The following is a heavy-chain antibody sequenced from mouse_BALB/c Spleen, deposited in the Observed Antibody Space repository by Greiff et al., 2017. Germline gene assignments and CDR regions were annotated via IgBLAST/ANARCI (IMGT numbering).Heavy chain of an antibody. CDR3: ARGGEVRRKGFDY. D-gene: IGHD2-14*01. Sequence: EVHLVESGGGLVKPGGSLKLSCAASGFTFSSYTMSWVRQTPEKRLEWVATISSGGGNTYYPDSVKGRFTISRDNAKNNLYLQMSSLRSEDTALYYCARGGEVRRKGFDYWGQGTTLTVSS. V-gene: IGHV5-9*03. CDR2: ISSGGGNT. J-gene: IGHJ2*01. CDR1: GFTFSSYT.